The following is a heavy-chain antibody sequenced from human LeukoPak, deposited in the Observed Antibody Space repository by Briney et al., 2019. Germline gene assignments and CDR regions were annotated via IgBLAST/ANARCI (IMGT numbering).Heavy chain of an antibody. Sequence: SETLSLTCTVSGASMSSGGYYWSWIRQPPGKGLEWIGYIYYSGSTNYNPSLKSRVTISVDTSKNQFSLKLSSVTAADTAVYYCARGDRIAARPTAFDYWGQGTLVTVSS. CDR2: IYYSGST. CDR1: GASMSSGGYY. D-gene: IGHD6-6*01. J-gene: IGHJ4*02. CDR3: ARGDRIAARPTAFDY. V-gene: IGHV4-61*08.